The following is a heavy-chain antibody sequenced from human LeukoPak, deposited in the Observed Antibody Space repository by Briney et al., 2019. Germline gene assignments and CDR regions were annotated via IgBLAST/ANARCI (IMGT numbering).Heavy chain of an antibody. J-gene: IGHJ6*02. CDR2: IKQDGSEK. D-gene: IGHD3-3*02. CDR1: GFTFSSYW. CDR3: AKLPHLSIGDYYYYYGMDV. Sequence: GGSLRLSCAASGFTFSSYWMSWVRQAPGKGLEWVANIKQDGSEKYYVDSVKGRFTISRDNAKNSLYLQMNSLRAEDTAVYYCAKLPHLSIGDYYYYYGMDVWGQGTTVTVSS. V-gene: IGHV3-7*01.